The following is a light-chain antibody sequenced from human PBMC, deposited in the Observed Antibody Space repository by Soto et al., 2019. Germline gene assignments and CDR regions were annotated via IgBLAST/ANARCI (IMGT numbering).Light chain of an antibody. CDR2: DVS. CDR3: SSYTRSSPL. Sequence: QSALTQPASVSGSPGQSITISCTGTSSDVGRYDYVSWYQQHPGKAPKLVIYDVSNRPSGVSNRFSGSKSGNTASLTISGLQAEDEADYYCSSYTRSSPLFGGGTQLTVL. CDR1: SSDVGRYDY. V-gene: IGLV2-14*01. J-gene: IGLJ2*01.